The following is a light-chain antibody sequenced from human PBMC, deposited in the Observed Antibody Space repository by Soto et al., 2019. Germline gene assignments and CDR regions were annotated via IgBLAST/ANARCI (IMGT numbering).Light chain of an antibody. V-gene: IGKV3D-20*02. CDR2: STS. CDR3: QQRSNWIT. J-gene: IGKJ5*01. Sequence: VVTQAPGTLSLSRGERATLSGRASESVSSSYLAWYQQKPGPAPRLLIYSTSNRATGPPARFSGSGSATDSPITISIQADDDFAVYCCQQRSNWITFGQGTRLDIK. CDR1: ESVSSSY.